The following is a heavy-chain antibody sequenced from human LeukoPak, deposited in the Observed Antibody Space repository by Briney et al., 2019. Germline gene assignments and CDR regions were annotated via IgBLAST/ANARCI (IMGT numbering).Heavy chain of an antibody. V-gene: IGHV4-31*03. CDR3: ARMKLELGREWELLGGLDY. CDR2: IYYSGST. D-gene: IGHD1-26*01. J-gene: IGHJ4*02. Sequence: PSETLSLTCTVAGASISSDNYYWSWIRQYPGKGLEWMGDIYYSGSTYYNPSLKSRVAISVDTSKNQFSLKLSSVTAADTAVYYCARMKLELGREWELLGGLDYWGQGTLVTVSS. CDR1: GASISSDNYY.